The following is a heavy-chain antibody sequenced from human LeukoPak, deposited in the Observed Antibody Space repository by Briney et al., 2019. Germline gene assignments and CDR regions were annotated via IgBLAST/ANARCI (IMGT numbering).Heavy chain of an antibody. Sequence: GASVKVSCKASGYTFTGYYLHWVRQAPGQGLEWMGWINPNSGGTNYAQKFQGRVTMTRDTSISTAYMELSRLRSDDTAVYYCARDRELMVYATYYGMDVWGQGTTVTVSS. J-gene: IGHJ6*02. CDR3: ARDRELMVYATYYGMDV. CDR2: INPNSGGT. CDR1: GYTFTGYY. D-gene: IGHD2-8*01. V-gene: IGHV1-2*02.